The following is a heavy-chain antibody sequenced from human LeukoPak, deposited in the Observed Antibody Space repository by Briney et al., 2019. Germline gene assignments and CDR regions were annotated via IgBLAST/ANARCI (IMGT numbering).Heavy chain of an antibody. Sequence: GGSLRLSCTASGFTFGDYAMSWVRQAPGKGLEWVGFIRSKAYGGTTEYAASVKGRFTISRDDSKSIAYLQMNSLKTEDTAVYYCTRDPYSNYALEWFDPWGQGTLVTVSS. D-gene: IGHD4-11*01. CDR1: GFTFGDYA. V-gene: IGHV3-49*04. CDR2: IRSKAYGGTT. CDR3: TRDPYSNYALEWFDP. J-gene: IGHJ5*02.